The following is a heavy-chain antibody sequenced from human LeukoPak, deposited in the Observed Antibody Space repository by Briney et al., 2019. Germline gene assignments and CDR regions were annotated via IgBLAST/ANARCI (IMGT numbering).Heavy chain of an antibody. CDR3: ASCGYSGYGCAFDI. J-gene: IGHJ3*02. D-gene: IGHD5-12*01. CDR2: IYPDDSNT. Sequence: GESLKISCQGSGYNFPIYWIGWVRQMPGQGLEWMGIIYPDDSNTIYGPSFQGQVTISADKSINTAYLEWSSLKASDTAIYYCASCGYSGYGCAFDIWGQGTMVTVSS. CDR1: GYNFPIYW. V-gene: IGHV5-51*01.